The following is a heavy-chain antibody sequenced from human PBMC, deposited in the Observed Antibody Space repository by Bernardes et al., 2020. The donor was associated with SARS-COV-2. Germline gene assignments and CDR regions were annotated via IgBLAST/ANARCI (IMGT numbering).Heavy chain of an antibody. Sequence: SETLSLTCAVYGGSFSGYYWSWIRQPPGKGLEWIGEINHSGSTNYNPSLKSRVTISVDTSKNQFSLKLSSVTAADTAVYYCARDDDYGSGSYGYWGQGTLVTVSS. CDR3: ARDDDYGSGSYGY. V-gene: IGHV4-34*01. CDR1: GGSFSGYY. CDR2: INHSGST. D-gene: IGHD3-10*01. J-gene: IGHJ4*02.